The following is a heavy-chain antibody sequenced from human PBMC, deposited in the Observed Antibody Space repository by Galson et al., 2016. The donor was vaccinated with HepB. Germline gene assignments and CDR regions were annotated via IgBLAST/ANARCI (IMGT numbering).Heavy chain of an antibody. J-gene: IGHJ4*02. D-gene: IGHD6-6*01. CDR1: GDSVTGRNW. V-gene: IGHV4-4*02. CDR2: TSLGRGT. Sequence: LSLTCAVSGDSVTGRNWWAWVRQAPGRGLEWIGETSLGRGTNYDPSLKNRVTISVDTSENQFSMRLTSVTAADPAVYYCARDAQYGNHVWAFDYWGQGILVTVSS. CDR3: ARDAQYGNHVWAFDY.